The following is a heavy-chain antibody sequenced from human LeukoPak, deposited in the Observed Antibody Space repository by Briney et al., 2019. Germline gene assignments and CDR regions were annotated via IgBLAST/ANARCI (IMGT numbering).Heavy chain of an antibody. D-gene: IGHD1-26*01. Sequence: PGGSLRLSCAASGFTFSSYAMSWVRQAPGKGLEWVSVISGSGGSTYSADSVKGRFTISRDNSKNTRYLQMNSLRAEDTAVYFCAKSQDGGRLFHFDYWGQGTLVTVSS. CDR3: AKSQDGGRLFHFDY. V-gene: IGHV3-23*01. CDR1: GFTFSSYA. CDR2: ISGSGGST. J-gene: IGHJ4*02.